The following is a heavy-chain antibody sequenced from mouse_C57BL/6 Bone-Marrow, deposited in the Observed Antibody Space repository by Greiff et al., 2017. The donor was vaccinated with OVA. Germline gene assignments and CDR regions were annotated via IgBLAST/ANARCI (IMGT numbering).Heavy chain of an antibody. CDR3: ARNYYGSGY. CDR2: INPSTGGT. V-gene: IGHV1-42*01. J-gene: IGHJ2*01. D-gene: IGHD1-1*01. CDR1: GYSFTGYY. Sequence: EVQLQQSGPELVKPGASVKISCKASGYSFTGYYMNWVKQSPEKSLEWIGEINPSTGGTTYNQKFKAKATLTVDKSSSTAYMQLKSLTSEDSAVYYCARNYYGSGYWGQGTTLTVSS.